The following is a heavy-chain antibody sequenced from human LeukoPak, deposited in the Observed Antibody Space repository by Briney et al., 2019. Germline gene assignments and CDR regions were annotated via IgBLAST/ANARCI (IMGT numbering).Heavy chain of an antibody. Sequence: SETLSLTCAVYGGSFSGYYWRWIRQPPGEELERSGEINHSGSTNYKRSLTSRVTISVDTSKNQFSLKLSSGTAADTAVYYCARGGVSYFDYWGQGTLDTVSS. D-gene: IGHD5/OR15-5a*01. J-gene: IGHJ4*02. CDR3: ARGGVSYFDY. V-gene: IGHV4-34*01. CDR1: GGSFSGYY. CDR2: INHSGST.